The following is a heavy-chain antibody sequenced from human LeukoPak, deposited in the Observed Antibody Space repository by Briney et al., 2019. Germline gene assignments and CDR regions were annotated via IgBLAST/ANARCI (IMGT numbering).Heavy chain of an antibody. Sequence: PGGSLRLSCAASGFTFSSYAMSWVRQAPGKGLEWVSAISGSGGSTYYADSVKGRFTISRDNSKNTLYLQMNSLRAEDTAVYYCAQMGASLGSGWYNYWGEGTLVTVSS. J-gene: IGHJ4*02. CDR1: GFTFSSYA. CDR3: AQMGASLGSGWYNY. D-gene: IGHD6-19*01. V-gene: IGHV3-23*01. CDR2: ISGSGGST.